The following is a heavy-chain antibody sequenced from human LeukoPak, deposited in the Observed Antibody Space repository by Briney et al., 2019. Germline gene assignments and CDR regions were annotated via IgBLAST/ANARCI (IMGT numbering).Heavy chain of an antibody. CDR2: IIPIFGTA. Sequence: SVKVSCKASGGTFSSYAISWVRQAPGQGLEWMGGIIPIFGTANYAQKFQGRVTITADESTSTAYMELSSLRSEDTAVYYCAREGANSVKQFDYWGQGTLVTVSS. CDR3: AREGANSVKQFDY. CDR1: GGTFSSYA. V-gene: IGHV1-69*13. D-gene: IGHD4/OR15-4a*01. J-gene: IGHJ4*02.